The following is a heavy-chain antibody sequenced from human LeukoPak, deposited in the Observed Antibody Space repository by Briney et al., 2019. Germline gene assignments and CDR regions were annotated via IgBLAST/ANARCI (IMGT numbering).Heavy chain of an antibody. J-gene: IGHJ4*02. V-gene: IGHV4-34*01. Sequence: PSETLSLTCAVYGGSFSGYYWSWIRQPPGKGLEWIGEINHSGSTNYNPSLKSRVTISVDTSKNQFSLKLSSVTAADTAVYYCARGSGDDIVVVPAVTVGSLNFDYWGQGTLVTVPS. CDR3: ARGSGDDIVVVPAVTVGSLNFDY. CDR2: INHSGST. D-gene: IGHD2-2*01. CDR1: GGSFSGYY.